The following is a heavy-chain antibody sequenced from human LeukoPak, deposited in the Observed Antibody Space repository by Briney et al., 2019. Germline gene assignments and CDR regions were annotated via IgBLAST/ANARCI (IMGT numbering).Heavy chain of an antibody. CDR2: ISGSGGST. J-gene: IGHJ6*03. CDR1: GFTFDDYG. CDR3: AKGYCSSTSCYVYYMDV. Sequence: GGSLRLSCAASGFTFDDYGMSWVRQAPGKGLEWVSAISGSGGSTYYADSVKGRFTISRDNSKNTLYLQMNSLRAEDTAVYYCAKGYCSSTSCYVYYMDVWGKGTTVTVSS. V-gene: IGHV3-23*01. D-gene: IGHD2-2*01.